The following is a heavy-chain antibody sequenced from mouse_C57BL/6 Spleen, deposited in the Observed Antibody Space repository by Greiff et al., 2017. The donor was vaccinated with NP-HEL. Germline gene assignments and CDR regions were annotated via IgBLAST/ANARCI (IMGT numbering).Heavy chain of an antibody. V-gene: IGHV14-1*01. CDR3: TTRRVTTVADYYAMDY. D-gene: IGHD1-1*01. CDR1: GFNIKDYY. Sequence: EVQLQQSGAELVRPGASVKLSCTASGFNIKDYYMHWVKQRPEQGLEWIGRIDPEDGDTEYAPKFQGKATMTADTSSNTAYLQLSSLTSEDTAVYYWTTRRVTTVADYYAMDYWGQGTSVTVAS. J-gene: IGHJ4*01. CDR2: IDPEDGDT.